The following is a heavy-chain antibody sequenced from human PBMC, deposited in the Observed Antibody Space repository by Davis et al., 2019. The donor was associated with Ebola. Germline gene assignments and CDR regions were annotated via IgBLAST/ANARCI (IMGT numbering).Heavy chain of an antibody. CDR3: ARDSSSSSSSSYYYYYYYMDV. CDR2: IYTSGST. CDR1: GGSISSYY. Sequence: PSETLSLTCTVSGGSISSYYWSWIRQPAGKGLEWIGRIYTSGSTNYNPSLKSRVTMSVDTSKTQFSLKLSSVTAADTAVYYCARDSSSSSSSSYYYYYYYMDVWGKGTTVTVSS. D-gene: IGHD6-6*01. V-gene: IGHV4-4*07. J-gene: IGHJ6*03.